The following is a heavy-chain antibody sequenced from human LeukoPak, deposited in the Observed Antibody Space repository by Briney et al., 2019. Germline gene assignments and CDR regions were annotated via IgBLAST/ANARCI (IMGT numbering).Heavy chain of an antibody. CDR3: ARDSERLRLGELSQLDY. J-gene: IGHJ4*02. CDR1: GGTFSSYA. V-gene: IGHV1-69*04. D-gene: IGHD3-16*02. Sequence: ASVKVSCKASGGTFSSYAISWVRQAPGQGLEWMGRIIPILGIASYAQKFQGRVTITADKSTSTAYMELSSLRSEDTAVYYCARDSERLRLGELSQLDYWGQGTLVTVSS. CDR2: IIPILGIA.